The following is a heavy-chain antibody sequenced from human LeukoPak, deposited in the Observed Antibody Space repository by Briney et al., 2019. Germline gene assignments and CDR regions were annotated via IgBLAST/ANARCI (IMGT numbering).Heavy chain of an antibody. J-gene: IGHJ4*02. CDR2: IYSDGNT. CDR1: GYTVSNNY. CDR3: TTGHYSHTL. Sequence: PGGSLRLSCAASGYTVSNNYMSWVRQAPGKGLEWVSVIYSDGNTYYADSVKGRFTISRDNSKNALYLQMNSVRVEDTAAYYCTTGHYSHTLGGQGTLVTVSS. V-gene: IGHV3-66*01. D-gene: IGHD1-26*01.